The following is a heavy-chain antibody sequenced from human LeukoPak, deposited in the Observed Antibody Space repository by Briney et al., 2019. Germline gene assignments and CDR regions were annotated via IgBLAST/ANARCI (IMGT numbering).Heavy chain of an antibody. CDR1: GFTFNSYG. CDR2: IWYDGTNK. CDR3: AKERHRYCSGGSCDAFDI. Sequence: GGSLRLSCAAPGFTFNSYGMHWVRHAPGKGLEGGAVIWYDGTNKYYADSVKVRFTISRDNSKNTMYMEMNSLRAEDKAVYYCAKERHRYCSGGSCDAFDIWGQGTMVTVSS. J-gene: IGHJ3*02. V-gene: IGHV3-33*06. D-gene: IGHD2-15*01.